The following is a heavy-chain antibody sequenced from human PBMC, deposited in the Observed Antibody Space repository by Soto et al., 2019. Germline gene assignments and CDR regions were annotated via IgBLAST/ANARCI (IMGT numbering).Heavy chain of an antibody. CDR1: GGSISSTSYS. J-gene: IGHJ4*02. D-gene: IGHD4-17*01. Sequence: QVQLQESGPGLVKPSETLSLTCTVSGGSISSTSYSWGWIRQPPGKGLEWIVSIYYSGSTYYNPSLKSRVTISVDTSKNQFSLKLNSVTAADTAVYYCASQVPEYGDYSPQGDWGQGTLVTVSS. CDR3: ASQVPEYGDYSPQGD. CDR2: IYYSGST. V-gene: IGHV4-39*01.